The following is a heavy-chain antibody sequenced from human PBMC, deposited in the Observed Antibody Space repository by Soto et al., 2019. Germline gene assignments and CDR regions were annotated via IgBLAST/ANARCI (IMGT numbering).Heavy chain of an antibody. J-gene: IGHJ5*02. D-gene: IGHD3-22*01. V-gene: IGHV1-69*13. CDR3: ARWAQYYYDSSGYYKNWLDP. Sequence: EASVKVSCKASGGTFSSYAISWVRQAPGQGLEWMGGIIPIFGTANYAQKFQGRVTITADESTSTAYMELSSLRSEDKAVYYCARWAQYYYDSSGYYKNWLDPWGQGTLGTVSS. CDR2: IIPIFGTA. CDR1: GGTFSSYA.